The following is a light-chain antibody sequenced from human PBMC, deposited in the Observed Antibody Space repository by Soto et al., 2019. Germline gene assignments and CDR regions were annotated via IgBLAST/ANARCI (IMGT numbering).Light chain of an antibody. J-gene: IGLJ1*01. V-gene: IGLV2-8*01. Sequence: QSVLTQPPSASGSPGQSVAISCTGTSSDVGGYNYVSWYQQHPGKAPKLMIYEVNKRPSGVPDRFSGSKSGNTASLTVSGLQAEDEADYYRDLYACSTRVFGAGSTVTVL. CDR2: EVN. CDR3: DLYACSTRV. CDR1: SSDVGGYNY.